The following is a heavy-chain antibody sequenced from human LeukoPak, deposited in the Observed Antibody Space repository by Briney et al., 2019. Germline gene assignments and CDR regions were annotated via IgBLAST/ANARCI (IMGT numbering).Heavy chain of an antibody. CDR3: ARDNGDGSTWRDPYYFDY. D-gene: IGHD5-24*01. CDR1: GGTFSSYA. V-gene: IGHV1-69*05. Sequence: ASVKVSCKASGGTFSSYAISWVRLAPGQGLEWMGGIIPIFGTANYAQKFQGRVTITTDESTSTAYMELSSLRSEDTAVYYCARDNGDGSTWRDPYYFDYWGQGTLVTVSS. J-gene: IGHJ4*02. CDR2: IIPIFGTA.